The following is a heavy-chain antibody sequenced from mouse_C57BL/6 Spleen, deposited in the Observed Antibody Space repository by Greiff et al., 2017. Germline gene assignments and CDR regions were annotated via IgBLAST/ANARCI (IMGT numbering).Heavy chain of an antibody. CDR2: IYPGNSDT. CDR1: GYTFTSYW. J-gene: IGHJ4*01. Sequence: DVHLVESGTVLARPGASVKMSCKTSGYTFTSYWMHWVKQRPGQGLEWIGAIYPGNSDTSYNQKFKGKAKRTAVTSASTAYMELSSLTNEDSAVYYCTRDYGSREAMDYWGQGTSVTVAS. CDR3: TRDYGSREAMDY. V-gene: IGHV1-5*01. D-gene: IGHD1-1*01.